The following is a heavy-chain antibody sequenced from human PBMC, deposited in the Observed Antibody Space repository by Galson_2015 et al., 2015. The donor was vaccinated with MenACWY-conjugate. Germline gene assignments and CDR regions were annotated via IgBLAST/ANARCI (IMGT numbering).Heavy chain of an antibody. V-gene: IGHV3-23*01. Sequence: SLTLSCAASGFTFSNSAMNWVRQAPGKGLEWVSGIRTITGSTYYADSVKGRFTISRDQSKNTLNLQMNSLRADDTAVYFCARGGAAANGCCLVDVWGKGTTVTVSS. D-gene: IGHD2-15*01. CDR2: IRTITGST. CDR3: ARGGAAANGCCLVDV. CDR1: GFTFSNSA. J-gene: IGHJ6*04.